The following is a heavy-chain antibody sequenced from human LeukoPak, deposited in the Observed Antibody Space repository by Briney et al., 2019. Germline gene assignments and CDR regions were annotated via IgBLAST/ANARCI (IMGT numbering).Heavy chain of an antibody. Sequence: GGSLRLSCAASGFTFSSYSMNWVRQAPGKGLEWVSYISSSSSTIYYADSVKGRFTISRDNAKNSLDLQMNTLRVEDTAVYHCVRDATRGGDLDHWGQGTLVTVSS. D-gene: IGHD2-21*01. CDR3: VRDATRGGDLDH. J-gene: IGHJ4*02. CDR2: ISSSSSTI. CDR1: GFTFSSYS. V-gene: IGHV3-48*04.